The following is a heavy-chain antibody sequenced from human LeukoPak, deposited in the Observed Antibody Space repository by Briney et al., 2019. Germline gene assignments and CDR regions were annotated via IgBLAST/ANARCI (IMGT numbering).Heavy chain of an antibody. V-gene: IGHV3-30*18. CDR1: GFTFSSYG. CDR2: ISYDGSNK. D-gene: IGHD2-15*01. J-gene: IGHJ4*02. CDR3: AKFAQRYCSGGSCHPFDY. Sequence: GRSLRLSCAASGFTFSSYGMHWVRQAPGKGLEWVAVISYDGSNKDYADSVKGRFTISRDNTKNTLFLQMNSLRAEDTAAYYCAKFAQRYCSGGSCHPFDYWGQGTLVAVSS.